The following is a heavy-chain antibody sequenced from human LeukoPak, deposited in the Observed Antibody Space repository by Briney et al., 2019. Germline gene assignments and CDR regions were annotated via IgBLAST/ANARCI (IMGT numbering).Heavy chain of an antibody. D-gene: IGHD2/OR15-2a*01. CDR1: GGSFGSDDYY. CDR2: IYYNGNT. J-gene: IGHJ4*02. Sequence: SETLSLTCTVSGGSFGSDDYYWNWIRQSPGKGLEWIGYIYYNGNTYYNPSLRSRVTISLDTFRNHFTLNLSSVTAADTAMYYCARGGLNSLLPYWGQGTLVAVSS. CDR3: ARGGLNSLLPY. V-gene: IGHV4-30-4*01.